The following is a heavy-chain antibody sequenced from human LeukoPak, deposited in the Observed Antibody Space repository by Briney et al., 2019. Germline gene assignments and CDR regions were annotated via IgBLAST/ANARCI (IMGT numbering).Heavy chain of an antibody. J-gene: IGHJ4*02. CDR1: GGSISRYY. CDR2: IHYSGST. V-gene: IGHV4-59*05. CDR3: ARGDFWSGQQLDY. D-gene: IGHD3-3*01. Sequence: SETLSLTCTVSGGSISRYYWNWIRQPPGKGLEWIGSIHYSGSTYYNPSLKSRVTISVDTSKNQFSLKLSSVTAADTAVYYCARGDFWSGQQLDYWGQGTLVTVSS.